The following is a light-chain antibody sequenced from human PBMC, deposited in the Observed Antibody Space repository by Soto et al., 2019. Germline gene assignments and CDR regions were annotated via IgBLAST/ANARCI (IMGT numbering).Light chain of an antibody. Sequence: EIVLTQSPGTLPLSPVERATLPCRASQSVSSSYLAWYQQKPGQAPRLLIYGASSRASGIPDRFSGSGSGTDFTLSISRLEPEDFAVYYCQQCGSSPRTFGQGTKVDIK. CDR1: QSVSSSY. J-gene: IGKJ1*01. V-gene: IGKV3-20*01. CDR3: QQCGSSPRT. CDR2: GAS.